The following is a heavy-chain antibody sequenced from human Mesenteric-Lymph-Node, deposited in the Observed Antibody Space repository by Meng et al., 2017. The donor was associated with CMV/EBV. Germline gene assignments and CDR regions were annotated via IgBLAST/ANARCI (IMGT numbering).Heavy chain of an antibody. CDR2: MNPNSGNT. CDR1: QYTFTEYL. CDR3: ARGRTIFGVDYWSFEY. J-gene: IGHJ4*02. Sequence: ASVKVSCKASQYTFTEYLMHWVRQATGQGLEWMGWMNPNSGNTGYAQKFQGRVTMTRNTSISTAYMELSSLRSEDTAVYYCARGRTIFGVDYWSFEYWGQGTLVTVSS. V-gene: IGHV1-8*01. D-gene: IGHD3-3*01.